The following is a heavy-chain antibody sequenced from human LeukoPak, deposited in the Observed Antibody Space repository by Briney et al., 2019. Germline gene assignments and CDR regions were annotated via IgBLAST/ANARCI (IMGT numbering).Heavy chain of an antibody. J-gene: IGHJ4*02. CDR2: IRDDGSNK. V-gene: IGHV3-30*02. D-gene: IGHD3-10*01. Sequence: GGSLRLSCAASGFTFSSYGMHWVRQAPGKGLEWLAFIRDDGSNKYYADSVKGRFTISRDNSKNTVYLQMSSLRAEDTAVYYCARSFGELDYWGQGTLVTVSS. CDR3: ARSFGELDY. CDR1: GFTFSSYG.